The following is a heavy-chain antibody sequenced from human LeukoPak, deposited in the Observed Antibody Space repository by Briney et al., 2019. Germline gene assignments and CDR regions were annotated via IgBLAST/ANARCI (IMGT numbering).Heavy chain of an antibody. J-gene: IGHJ4*02. Sequence: ASVKVSCKASGYTFTGYYMHWVRQAPGQGLEWMGWINPNSGVTKFAQRFQGRVTMTRDTSTSTAYLDLSSLRSDDTAVYYCATAVLYGGNAFDYWGQGTLVTVSS. CDR2: INPNSGVT. CDR3: ATAVLYGGNAFDY. D-gene: IGHD5-12*01. V-gene: IGHV1-2*02. CDR1: GYTFTGYY.